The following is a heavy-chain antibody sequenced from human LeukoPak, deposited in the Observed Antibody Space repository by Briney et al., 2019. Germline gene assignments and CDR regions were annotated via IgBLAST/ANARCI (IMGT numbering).Heavy chain of an antibody. CDR2: ISGSGGST. D-gene: IGHD4-17*01. Sequence: GGSLRLSCAASGFTFSSYAMSWVRQAPGKGLEWVSAISGSGGSTYYADSVKGRFTISRDNSKNTLYLQMNSLRAEDTAVYYCAKRGSTTATTNWYFDLWGRGTLVTVSS. V-gene: IGHV3-23*01. J-gene: IGHJ2*01. CDR3: AKRGSTTATTNWYFDL. CDR1: GFTFSSYA.